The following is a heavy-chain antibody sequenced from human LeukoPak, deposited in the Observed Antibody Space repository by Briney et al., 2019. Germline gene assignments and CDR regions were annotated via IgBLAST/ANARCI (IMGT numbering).Heavy chain of an antibody. J-gene: IGHJ3*02. CDR3: ARGPSYYYGSGTPGFVNAFDI. D-gene: IGHD3-10*01. CDR1: GGSISSYY. V-gene: IGHV4-59*01. CDR2: IFYSGST. Sequence: SETLSLTCTLPGGSISSYYWSWIRQPPGKGLEWIGYIFYSGSTNYNPSLKSRVTISVDTSKNQFFLNLSSVTTADTAVYYCARGPSYYYGSGTPGFVNAFDIWGQGTMVTVSS.